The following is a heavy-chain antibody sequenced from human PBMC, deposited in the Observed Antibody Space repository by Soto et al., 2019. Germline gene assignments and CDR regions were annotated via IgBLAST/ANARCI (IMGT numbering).Heavy chain of an antibody. V-gene: IGHV1-18*04. D-gene: IGHD2-8*01. Sequence: WASVKVSCKASGYTFTSYGFSWVRQAPGQGLEWMGWISSNTGYTNHAQKLQDRVTMTTDTSTGTAYMELRSLRSDDTAVYYCARDLGLHNGYYYGMDVWGQGTTVTVSS. CDR3: ARDLGLHNGYYYGMDV. CDR1: GYTFTSYG. J-gene: IGHJ6*02. CDR2: ISSNTGYT.